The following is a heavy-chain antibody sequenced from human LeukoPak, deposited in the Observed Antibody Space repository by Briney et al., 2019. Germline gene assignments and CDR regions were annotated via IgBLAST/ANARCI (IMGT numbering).Heavy chain of an antibody. V-gene: IGHV4-59*01. D-gene: IGHD6-13*01. CDR2: IYYSGST. J-gene: IGHJ4*02. CDR3: AREHREAAADY. Sequence: SETLSLTCTVSGGSISSYYWSWIRQPPGKGLEWIGYIYYSGSTNYNPSLKSRVTISVDTSKNQFSLKLSSVTAADTAVYYCAREHREAAADYWGQGTLVTVSS. CDR1: GGSISSYY.